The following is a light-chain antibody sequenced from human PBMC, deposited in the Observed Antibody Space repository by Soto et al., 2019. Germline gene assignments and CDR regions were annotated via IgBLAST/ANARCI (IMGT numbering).Light chain of an antibody. CDR2: AAS. J-gene: IGKJ1*01. CDR3: QQSYRTPGT. CDR1: QSISSY. Sequence: DIQMTQSPSSLTASVGDRVTITCRASQSISSYLNWYQQKPGKAPKLLIYAASSLQSGVPPRFSGSGSGTDFTFTISSLQPEDFASYYCQQSYRTPGTFGQGTEVEIK. V-gene: IGKV1-39*01.